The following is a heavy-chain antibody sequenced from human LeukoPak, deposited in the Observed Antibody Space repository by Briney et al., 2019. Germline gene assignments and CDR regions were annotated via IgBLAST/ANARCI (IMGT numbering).Heavy chain of an antibody. CDR3: VRRLAVTGKYYFDY. CDR2: IYYSGST. CDR1: GGSISSYY. D-gene: IGHD6-19*01. Sequence: SETLSLTCTVSGGSISSYYWSWIRQPPGKGLEWIGYIYYSGSTNYNPSLKSRVTISVDMSKNQFSLRLSSVTAADTAVYYCVRRLAVTGKYYFDYWGQGTLVTVSS. J-gene: IGHJ4*02. V-gene: IGHV4-59*08.